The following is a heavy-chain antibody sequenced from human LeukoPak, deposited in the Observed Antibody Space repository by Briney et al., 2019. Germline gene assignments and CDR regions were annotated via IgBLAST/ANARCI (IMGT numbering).Heavy chain of an antibody. V-gene: IGHV3-64*01. D-gene: IGHD6-13*01. J-gene: IGHJ4*02. CDR1: GFTFSSYA. CDR2: ISSNGGST. CDR3: ARLPQYSSSWYVDY. Sequence: GGSLRLSCAASGFTFSSYAMHWVPQAPGKGLEYVSAISSNGGSTYYANSVKGRFTISRDNAKNSLYLQMNSLRAEDTAVYYCARLPQYSSSWYVDYWGQGTLVTVSS.